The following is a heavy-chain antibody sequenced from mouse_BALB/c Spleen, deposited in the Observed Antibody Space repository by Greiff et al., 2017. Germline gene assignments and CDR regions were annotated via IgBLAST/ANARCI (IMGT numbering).Heavy chain of an antibody. V-gene: IGHV5-6-5*01. J-gene: IGHJ1*01. CDR2: ISSGGST. CDR1: GFTFSSYA. Sequence: DVMLVESGGGLVKPGGSLKLSCAASGFTFSSYAMSWVRQTPEKRLEWVASISSGGSTYYPDSVKGRFTISRDNARNILYLQMSSLRSEDTAMYYCARPADGYYWYFDVWGAGTTVTVSS. CDR3: ARPADGYYWYFDV. D-gene: IGHD2-3*01.